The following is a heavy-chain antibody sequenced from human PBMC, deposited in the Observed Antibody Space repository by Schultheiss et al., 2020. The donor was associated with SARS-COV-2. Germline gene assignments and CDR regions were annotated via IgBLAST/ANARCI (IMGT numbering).Heavy chain of an antibody. Sequence: SETLSLTCTVSGGSISSYYWSWIRQPPGKGLEWIGYIYYSGSTNYNPSLKSRVTISVDTSKNQFSLKLSSVTAADTAVYYCAREGNYYGSGSYPDWGQGTLVTVSS. V-gene: IGHV4-59*01. CDR2: IYYSGST. D-gene: IGHD3-10*01. J-gene: IGHJ4*02. CDR1: GGSISSYY. CDR3: AREGNYYGSGSYPD.